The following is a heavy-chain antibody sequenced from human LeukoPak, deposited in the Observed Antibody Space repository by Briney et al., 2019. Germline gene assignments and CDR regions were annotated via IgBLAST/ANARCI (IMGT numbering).Heavy chain of an antibody. CDR3: ARGRVAARPAFDY. CDR2: IIPIFGTA. CDR1: GGTFSSYA. V-gene: IGHV1-69*06. J-gene: IGHJ4*02. Sequence: ASVKVSCKASGGTFSSYAISWVRQAPGQGLEWMGGIIPIFGTANYAQKFQGRVTITADKSTSTAYMELSSLRSEDTAVYYCARGRVAARPAFDYWGQGTLVTVSS. D-gene: IGHD6-6*01.